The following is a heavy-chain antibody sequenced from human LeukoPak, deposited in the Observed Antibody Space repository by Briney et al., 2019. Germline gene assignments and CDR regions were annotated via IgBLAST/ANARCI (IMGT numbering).Heavy chain of an antibody. V-gene: IGHV4-61*02. CDR1: GSAVRRGNYY. Sequence: SQTLSLTCTVFGSAVRRGNYYWTWRRQPAGSGLEWTGRIYTSATTDYNPSLRTRVPISVDASRNQFSLNLRSVTAADTAVYYCARDLSLEQWLGYYYYYMAVWGKGTPVTVSS. D-gene: IGHD6-19*01. J-gene: IGHJ6*03. CDR2: IYTSATT. CDR3: ARDLSLEQWLGYYYYYMAV.